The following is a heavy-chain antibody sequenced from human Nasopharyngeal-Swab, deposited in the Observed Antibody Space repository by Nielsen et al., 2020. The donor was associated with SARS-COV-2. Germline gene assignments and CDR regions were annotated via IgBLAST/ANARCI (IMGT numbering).Heavy chain of an antibody. J-gene: IGHJ6*03. CDR2: ISWNSGSI. Sequence: GGSLRLSCAASGFTFDDYAMHWVRQAPGKVLEWVSGISWNSGSIGYADSVKGRFTISRDNAKNSLYLQMNSLRAEDTALYYCAKDGGYSYGSYYYYYMDVWGKGTTVTVSS. CDR3: AKDGGYSYGSYYYYYMDV. V-gene: IGHV3-9*01. D-gene: IGHD5-18*01. CDR1: GFTFDDYA.